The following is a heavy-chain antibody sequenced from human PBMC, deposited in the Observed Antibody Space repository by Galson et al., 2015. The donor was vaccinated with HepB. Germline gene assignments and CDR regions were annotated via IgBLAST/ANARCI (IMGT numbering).Heavy chain of an antibody. V-gene: IGHV3-23*01. Sequence: SLRLSCAASGFTFSSYAMSWVRQAPGKGLEWVSAISGSGGSTYYADSVKGRFTISRDNSKNTLYLQMNSLRAEDTAVYYCATNPYSSSWYYEDYWGQGTLVTVSS. CDR1: GFTFSSYA. CDR3: ATNPYSSSWYYEDY. J-gene: IGHJ4*02. D-gene: IGHD6-13*01. CDR2: ISGSGGST.